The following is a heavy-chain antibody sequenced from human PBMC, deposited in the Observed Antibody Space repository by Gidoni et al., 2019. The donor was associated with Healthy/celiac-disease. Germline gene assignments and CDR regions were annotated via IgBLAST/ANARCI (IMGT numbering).Heavy chain of an antibody. V-gene: IGHV3-23*01. D-gene: IGHD1-26*01. CDR2: ISGSGGST. Sequence: EVQLLESGGGLVQPGGSLRLSCAASGFTFSSYAMSWVRQAPGTGLEWVSAISGSGGSTYYADSVKGRFTISRDNSNNTLYLQMNSLRAEDTAVYYCAKDPPPARELLKSRWGQGTLVTVSS. CDR3: AKDPPPARELLKSR. CDR1: GFTFSSYA. J-gene: IGHJ4*02.